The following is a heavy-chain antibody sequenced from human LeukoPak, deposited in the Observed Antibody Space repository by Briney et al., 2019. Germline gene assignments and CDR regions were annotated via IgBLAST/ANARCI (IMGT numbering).Heavy chain of an antibody. D-gene: IGHD4-11*01. Sequence: GGSLRLSCAASGCTFSSDWMHWVRQAPGKGLVCVSYINGDGSSTNYADSVRGRFTISRDNFKNTVSLQMNSLRAEDTAVYYCAKDAQRGFDYSNSLEHWGQGSLVTVSS. V-gene: IGHV3-74*01. CDR1: GCTFSSDW. J-gene: IGHJ4*02. CDR2: INGDGSST. CDR3: AKDAQRGFDYSNSLEH.